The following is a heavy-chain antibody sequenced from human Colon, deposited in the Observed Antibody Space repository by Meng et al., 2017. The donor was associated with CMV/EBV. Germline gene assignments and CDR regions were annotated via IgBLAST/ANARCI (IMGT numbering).Heavy chain of an antibody. Sequence: GESLKISCAASGFTVSSNYMSWVRQAPGKGLEWVSVIYSGGSTYYADSVKGRFTISRDNSKNTLYLQMNSLRAEDTAVYYCAREVRYFDWFPGTDVWGQGTTVTVSS. J-gene: IGHJ6*02. D-gene: IGHD3-9*01. CDR3: AREVRYFDWFPGTDV. V-gene: IGHV3-53*01. CDR2: IYSGGST. CDR1: GFTVSSNY.